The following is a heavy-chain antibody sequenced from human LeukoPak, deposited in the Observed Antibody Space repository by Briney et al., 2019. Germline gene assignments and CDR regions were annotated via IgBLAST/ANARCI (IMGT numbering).Heavy chain of an antibody. CDR1: GFTFSSYR. Sequence: PGGSLILSCAASGFTFSSYRMHWVRQAPGKGPEWVSYISSSGSTIYYADSVKGRFTISRDNAKNTLYLQMNSLRAEDTAVYYCARDGSGSKRRSYMDVWGKGTTVTVSS. D-gene: IGHD1-26*01. J-gene: IGHJ6*03. V-gene: IGHV3-48*04. CDR2: ISSSGSTI. CDR3: ARDGSGSKRRSYMDV.